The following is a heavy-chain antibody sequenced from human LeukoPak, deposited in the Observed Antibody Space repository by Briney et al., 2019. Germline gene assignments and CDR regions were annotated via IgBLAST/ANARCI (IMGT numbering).Heavy chain of an antibody. J-gene: IGHJ3*01. V-gene: IGHV3-33*01. D-gene: IGHD3-22*01. CDR2: IWSDGSTT. Sequence: GGSLRLSCVASGFTFSSSGMHWVRQAPGEGLGWGAVIWSDGSTTYYGDSLRGRLTISRDNSKSTLYLQMNSLRAEDTAVYYCAREHHDSSTGAFDVWGQGTIVTVSS. CDR3: AREHHDSSTGAFDV. CDR1: GFTFSSSG.